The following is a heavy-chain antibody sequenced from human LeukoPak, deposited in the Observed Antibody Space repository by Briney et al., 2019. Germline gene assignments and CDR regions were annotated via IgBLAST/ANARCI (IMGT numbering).Heavy chain of an antibody. Sequence: EASVKVSCKVSGYTLTELSMHWVRQAPGKGLEWMGGFDPEDGETIYAQKFQGRVTMTEDTSTDTAYMELSSLRSEDTAVYYCATDLAYCSGGSCYDYWGQGTLVIVSS. D-gene: IGHD2-15*01. CDR1: GYTLTELS. CDR2: FDPEDGET. J-gene: IGHJ4*02. V-gene: IGHV1-24*01. CDR3: ATDLAYCSGGSCYDY.